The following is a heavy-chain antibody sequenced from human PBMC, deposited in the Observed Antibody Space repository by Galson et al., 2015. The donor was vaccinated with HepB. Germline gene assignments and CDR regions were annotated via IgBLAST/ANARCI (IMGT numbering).Heavy chain of an antibody. CDR1: GYTSTSYY. CDR3: AREDFYYGSGSFYFWGY. J-gene: IGHJ4*02. Sequence: SVKVSCKASGYTSTSYYMHWVRQAPGQGLEWMGIINPSGGGTSYAQKFQGRVTLTRDTSTSTVYMELSSLRSEDTAVYYCAREDFYYGSGSFYFWGYWGQGTLVTVSS. CDR2: INPSGGGT. D-gene: IGHD3-10*01. V-gene: IGHV1-46*03.